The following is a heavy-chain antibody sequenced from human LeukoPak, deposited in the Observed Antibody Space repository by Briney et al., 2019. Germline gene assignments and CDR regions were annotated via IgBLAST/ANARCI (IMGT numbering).Heavy chain of an antibody. Sequence: ASVKVSCKASGYTFTDYYMHWVRQAPGQGLEWMGWINPNSGGTNYAQKFQGRVTMTRDTSTSTAYMELSRLRSDDTAVYFCARGPRYYYDSSGPFDYWGQGTLVTVSS. J-gene: IGHJ4*02. D-gene: IGHD3-22*01. CDR1: GYTFTDYY. CDR3: ARGPRYYYDSSGPFDY. V-gene: IGHV1-2*02. CDR2: INPNSGGT.